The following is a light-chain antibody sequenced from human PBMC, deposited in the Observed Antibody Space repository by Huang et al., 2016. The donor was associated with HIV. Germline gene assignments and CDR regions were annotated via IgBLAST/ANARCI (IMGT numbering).Light chain of an antibody. CDR3: QQYNTWPPGRLT. CDR2: GAS. V-gene: IGKV3-15*01. Sequence: EIVMTQSPATLSVSPGERATLSCRASQSVSSSLAWYQQKPGQAPRLLIYGASTRATGIPARFSGSGSGTDFTLTISSLQSEDFAVYYCQQYNTWPPGRLTFCGGTKVEIK. CDR1: QSVSSS. J-gene: IGKJ4*01.